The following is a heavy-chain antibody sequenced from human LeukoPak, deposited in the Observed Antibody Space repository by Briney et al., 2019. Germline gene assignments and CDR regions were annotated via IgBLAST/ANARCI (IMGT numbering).Heavy chain of an antibody. V-gene: IGHV1-2*02. D-gene: IGHD6-13*01. J-gene: IGHJ4*02. Sequence: ASVKVSCKASGYTFTGYYMHWVRQAPGQGLEWMGWINPNSGGTNYAQKFQGRVTTTRDTSISTAYMELSRLRSDDTAVYYCARDGIAAAGIHENWGQGTLVTVSS. CDR2: INPNSGGT. CDR3: ARDGIAAAGIHEN. CDR1: GYTFTGYY.